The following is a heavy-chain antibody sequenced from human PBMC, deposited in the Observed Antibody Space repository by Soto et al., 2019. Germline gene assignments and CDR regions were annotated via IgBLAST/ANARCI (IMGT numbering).Heavy chain of an antibody. CDR3: ARRGNGIHYYSYGMDV. Sequence: QVQLVQSGAEVKKPGSSVKVSCKASGGTFSSYAISWVRQAPGQGLEWMGGIIPIFGTANYAQKFQGRVTITADESTSTAYMELSSLRSEDTAVYYCARRGNGIHYYSYGMDVWGQGTTVTVS. CDR1: GGTFSSYA. J-gene: IGHJ6*02. V-gene: IGHV1-69*12. CDR2: IIPIFGTA. D-gene: IGHD1-26*01.